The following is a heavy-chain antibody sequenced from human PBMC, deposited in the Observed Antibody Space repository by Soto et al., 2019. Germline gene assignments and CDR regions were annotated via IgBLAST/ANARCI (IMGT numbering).Heavy chain of an antibody. Sequence: PSETLSLTCTVSGGSISNYYWSWIRQPAGKGLEWIGRIYTTGSTNYNPSLKSRVTMSVDTSKNQFSLKLTSVTAADTAVYFCARTSSWLPFDYWGQGTLVTVSS. J-gene: IGHJ4*02. CDR2: IYTTGST. D-gene: IGHD6-13*01. CDR1: GGSISNYY. CDR3: ARTSSWLPFDY. V-gene: IGHV4-4*07.